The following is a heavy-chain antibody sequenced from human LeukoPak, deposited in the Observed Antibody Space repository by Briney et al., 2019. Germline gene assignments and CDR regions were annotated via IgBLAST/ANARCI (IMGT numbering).Heavy chain of an antibody. J-gene: IGHJ5*02. CDR2: ISSSSSTI. V-gene: IGHV3-48*01. D-gene: IGHD6-25*01. CDR3: ARRAARGRFDP. CDR1: EFTFSSYN. Sequence: PGGSLRLSCAASEFTFSSYNLNWLRQAPGKGLEWVSYISSSSSTIYYAESVKGRFTISRDNAKNSLYLQMNSLRAEDTAVYCWARRAARGRFDPWGQGTLVTVSS.